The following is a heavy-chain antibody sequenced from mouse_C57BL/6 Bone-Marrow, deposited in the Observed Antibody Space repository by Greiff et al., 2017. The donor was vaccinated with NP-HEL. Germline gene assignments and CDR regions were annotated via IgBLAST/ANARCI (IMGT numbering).Heavy chain of an antibody. Sequence: QVQLQQSGAELVMPGASVKLSCKASGYTFTSYWMHWVKQRPGQGLEWIGEIDPSDSYTNYNQKFKGKSTLTVDKSSSTAYMPLSSLTSEDSAVYYCAREGTVAWFAYWGQGTLVTVSA. CDR1: GYTFTSYW. V-gene: IGHV1-69*01. J-gene: IGHJ3*01. D-gene: IGHD4-1*01. CDR2: IDPSDSYT. CDR3: AREGTVAWFAY.